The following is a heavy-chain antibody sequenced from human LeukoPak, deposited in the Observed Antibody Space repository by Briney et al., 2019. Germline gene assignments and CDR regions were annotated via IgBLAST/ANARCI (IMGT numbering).Heavy chain of an antibody. J-gene: IGHJ4*02. V-gene: IGHV3-7*01. D-gene: IGHD3-9*01. CDR1: GFTFSSYW. CDR2: INQDGSEK. Sequence: GGSLRLSCAASGFTFSSYWMSWVRQAPGKGLEWVANINQDGSEKYYVDSVKGRFTISRDNAKNSLYLQMNSLRAEDTAVYYCATFQGYFDWLEFDYWGQGTLVTVSS. CDR3: ATFQGYFDWLEFDY.